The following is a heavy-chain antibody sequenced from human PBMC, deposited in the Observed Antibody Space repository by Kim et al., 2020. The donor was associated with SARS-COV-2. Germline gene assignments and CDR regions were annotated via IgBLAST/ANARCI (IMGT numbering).Heavy chain of an antibody. CDR2: IYYSGST. Sequence: SETLSLTCTVSGASISSYYWSWIRQPPGKGLEWIGYIYYSGSTNYNPSLKSRVTISVDTSKNQFSLKLSSVTAADTAVYYCARGFDSGGQGTLVTVSS. CDR1: GASISSYY. CDR3: ARGFDS. J-gene: IGHJ4*02. V-gene: IGHV4-59*01.